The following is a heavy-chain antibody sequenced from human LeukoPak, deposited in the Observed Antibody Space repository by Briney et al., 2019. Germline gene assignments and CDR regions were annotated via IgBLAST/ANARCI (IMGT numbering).Heavy chain of an antibody. V-gene: IGHV3-23*01. CDR3: SRGGAPMWELDY. CDR2: LSSTGVTT. Sequence: PGGSLRLSCTASGFTFSSYAMSWVRQATGEGLEWVSGLSSTGVTTYYADSVKGRFTISRDSSESTLYPQMNSLRAEDTAVYYCSRGGAPMWELDYWGQGILVTVSS. CDR1: GFTFSSYA. J-gene: IGHJ4*02. D-gene: IGHD1-26*01.